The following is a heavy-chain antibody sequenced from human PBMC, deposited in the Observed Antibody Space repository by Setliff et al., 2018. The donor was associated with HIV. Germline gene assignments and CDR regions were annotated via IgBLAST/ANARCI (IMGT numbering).Heavy chain of an antibody. J-gene: IGHJ3*02. CDR3: ARADSRNLPDAFDI. V-gene: IGHV3-74*01. CDR2: INSDGSNT. CDR1: GFTFSSYW. Sequence: GGSLRLSCAASGFTFSSYWMHWVRQAPGEGLVWVSRINSDGSNTNYADSVKGRFTISRDNAKNTLYLQMNSLRAEDTAVYYCARADSRNLPDAFDIWGQGTMVTVSS. D-gene: IGHD1-1*01.